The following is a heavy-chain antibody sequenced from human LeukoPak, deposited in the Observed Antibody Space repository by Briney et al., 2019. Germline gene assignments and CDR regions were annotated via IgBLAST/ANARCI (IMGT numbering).Heavy chain of an antibody. D-gene: IGHD3-3*01. CDR3: ARGSPPSYDFWSGYLYYFDY. J-gene: IGHJ4*02. CDR2: IKQDGSEK. CDR1: GGSFSGYY. V-gene: IGHV3-7*01. Sequence: ETLSLTCAVYGGSFSGYYWSWFRQPPGKGLEWVANIKQDGSEKYYVDSVKGRFTISRDNAKNSLYLQMNSLRAEDTAVYYCARGSPPSYDFWSGYLYYFDYWGQGTLVTVSS.